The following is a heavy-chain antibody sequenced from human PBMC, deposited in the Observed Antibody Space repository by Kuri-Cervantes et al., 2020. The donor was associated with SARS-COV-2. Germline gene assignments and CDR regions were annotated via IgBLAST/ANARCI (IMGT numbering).Heavy chain of an antibody. CDR1: GFTFSDYY. D-gene: IGHD1-20*01. CDR3: ARDKIEYNWNQDYYYYMDV. Sequence: GGSLRLSCAASGFTFSDYYMSWIRQAPGKGLEWVSYISSSGSTIYYADSVKGRFTISRDNAKNSLYLQMNSLRAEDTAVYYCARDKIEYNWNQDYYYYMDVWGKGTTVTVSS. J-gene: IGHJ6*03. V-gene: IGHV3-11*04. CDR2: ISSSGSTI.